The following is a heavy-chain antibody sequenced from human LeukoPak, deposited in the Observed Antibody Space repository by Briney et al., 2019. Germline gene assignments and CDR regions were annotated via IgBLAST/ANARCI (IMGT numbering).Heavy chain of an antibody. Sequence: ASVKVSCKASGYTFTGYYMHWVRQAPGQGLEWMGWINPNSGGTNYAQKFQGRVTITRDTSISTAYMELSRLRSDDAAVYYCARDLGYYGSGSYYNEAFDYWGQGTLVTVSS. CDR2: INPNSGGT. J-gene: IGHJ4*02. CDR1: GYTFTGYY. D-gene: IGHD3-10*01. V-gene: IGHV1-2*02. CDR3: ARDLGYYGSGSYYNEAFDY.